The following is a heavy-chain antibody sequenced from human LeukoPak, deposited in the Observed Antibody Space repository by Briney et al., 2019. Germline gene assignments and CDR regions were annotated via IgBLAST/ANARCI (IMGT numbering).Heavy chain of an antibody. Sequence: ASVKVSCKASGYTFTSYYMHWVRQAAGQGLEWMGIINPSGGSTSYAQKFQGRVTMTRDTSTSTVYMELSSLRSEDTAVYYCARDWAAEDAFDIWGQGTMVTVSS. CDR2: INPSGGST. J-gene: IGHJ3*02. CDR1: GYTFTSYY. D-gene: IGHD6-13*01. CDR3: ARDWAAEDAFDI. V-gene: IGHV1-46*01.